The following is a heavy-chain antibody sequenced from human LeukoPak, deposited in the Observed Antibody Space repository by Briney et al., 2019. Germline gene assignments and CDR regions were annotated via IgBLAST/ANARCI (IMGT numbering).Heavy chain of an antibody. D-gene: IGHD3-3*01. CDR2: ISWNSGSI. CDR1: GFTFDDYA. CDR3: AGIRFLEWASYYYYMDV. J-gene: IGHJ6*03. Sequence: GGSLRLSCAASGFTFDDYARHWVRQAPGKGLEWVSGISWNSGSIGYADSVKGRFTISRDNAKNSLYLQMNSLRADDTAVYYCAGIRFLEWASYYYYMDVWGKGTTVTVSS. V-gene: IGHV3-9*01.